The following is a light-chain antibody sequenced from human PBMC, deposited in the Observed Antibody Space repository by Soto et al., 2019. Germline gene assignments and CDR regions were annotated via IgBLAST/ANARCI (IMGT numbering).Light chain of an antibody. CDR2: DAS. J-gene: IGKJ4*01. Sequence: IQMTQSPSSLAASVGDRVTITCRASQDISNYLNWYQQKPGKAPKLLIYDASNLKTGVPSRFSGSASATHFTIIIDNLQPEDIATYYCQQYDNLPTFGGGTKVEIK. CDR1: QDISNY. CDR3: QQYDNLPT. V-gene: IGKV1-33*01.